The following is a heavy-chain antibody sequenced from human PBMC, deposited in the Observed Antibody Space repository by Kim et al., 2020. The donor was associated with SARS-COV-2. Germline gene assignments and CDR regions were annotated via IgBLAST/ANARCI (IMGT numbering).Heavy chain of an antibody. J-gene: IGHJ6*02. CDR3: AKDQQISLVASYSGLDV. V-gene: IGHV3-23*01. Sequence: GGSLRLSHAATSSTFSSYAMTWVRQAPGKGLEWVSGISGTGSPTAYTDSVKGRFTISRDNAKNIRFLEMNSLRAEDTAVYYCAKDQQISLVASYSGLDVWGQGTTVTVSS. CDR2: ISGTGSPT. CDR1: SSTFSSYA. D-gene: IGHD3-9*01.